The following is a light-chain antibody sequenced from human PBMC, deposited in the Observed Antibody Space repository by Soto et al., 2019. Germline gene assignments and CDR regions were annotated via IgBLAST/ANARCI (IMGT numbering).Light chain of an antibody. Sequence: DTQLTQSPAFLSASVGDRVSIACRASQDVSRSVGWYQQKPGTAPKLLISAASTLNSGVPSRFSGSGSGTDFTLTISSLQPEDFATYYCQQLWNYPLTFGGGTKVDIK. CDR3: QQLWNYPLT. CDR2: AAS. J-gene: IGKJ4*01. V-gene: IGKV1-9*01. CDR1: QDVSRS.